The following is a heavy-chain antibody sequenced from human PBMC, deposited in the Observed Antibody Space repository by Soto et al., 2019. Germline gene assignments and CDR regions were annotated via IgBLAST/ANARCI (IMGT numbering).Heavy chain of an antibody. CDR1: GFTFSNYA. V-gene: IGHV3-23*01. CDR3: ARDLNLGSFDY. CDR2: INSIGVNT. Sequence: PGGSLRLSCAASGFTFSNYAMTWVRQAPGKGLEWVSAINSIGVNTYYADSVKGRFAISRDNAKNSLYLQMNSLRAEDTAVYYCARDLNLGSFDYWGQGTLVTVSS. J-gene: IGHJ4*02.